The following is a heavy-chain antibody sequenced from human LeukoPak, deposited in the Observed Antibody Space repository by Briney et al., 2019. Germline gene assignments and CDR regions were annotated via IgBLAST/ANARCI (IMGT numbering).Heavy chain of an antibody. J-gene: IGHJ4*02. D-gene: IGHD2-21*02. V-gene: IGHV4-4*07. Sequence: PSETLSLTCTVSGGSISSYYWSWIRQPAGKGLEWIGRINISGNAKYNASLQSRVTMSVDPSKNQFSLLMFSVTAADTAVYYCARDFCGAGGYGQRFYFDNWGQGALVTVSS. CDR1: GGSISSYY. CDR2: INISGNA. CDR3: ARDFCGAGGYGQRFYFDN.